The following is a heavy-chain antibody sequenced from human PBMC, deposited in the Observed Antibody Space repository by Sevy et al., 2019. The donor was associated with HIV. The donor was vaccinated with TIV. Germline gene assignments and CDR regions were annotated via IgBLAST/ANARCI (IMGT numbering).Heavy chain of an antibody. Sequence: ASVKVSCKASGYTFTDYHIHWVRQAPGQGREWMGWINPNRGGTTFAKMLQGRVTMTRDTSISAAYMELSRLRSDDTGVDYCARVAHGVDLWPPFDYWGQGILVTVSS. CDR3: ARVAHGVDLWPPFDY. V-gene: IGHV1-2*02. CDR1: GYTFTDYH. J-gene: IGHJ4*02. CDR2: INPNRGGT. D-gene: IGHD3-10*01.